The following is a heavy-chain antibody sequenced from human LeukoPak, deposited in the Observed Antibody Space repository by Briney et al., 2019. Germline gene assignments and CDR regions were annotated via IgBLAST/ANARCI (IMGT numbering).Heavy chain of an antibody. V-gene: IGHV3-48*03. CDR3: AKLPGCRGSCTNWFDP. J-gene: IGHJ5*02. D-gene: IGHD2-15*01. CDR1: GFTFSSYE. CDR2: ISSSGSTI. Sequence: GGSLRLSCAASGFTFSSYEMNWVRQAPGKGLEWVSYISSSGSTIYYADSVKGRFTISRDNSKNTLYLQMNSLRAEDTAVYYCAKLPGCRGSCTNWFDPWGQGTLVTVSS.